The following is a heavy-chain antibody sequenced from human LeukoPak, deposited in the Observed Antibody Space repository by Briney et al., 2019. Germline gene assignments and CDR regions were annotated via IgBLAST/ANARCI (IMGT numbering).Heavy chain of an antibody. J-gene: IGHJ4*02. V-gene: IGHV4-4*07. CDR2: IYTSGST. D-gene: IGHD3-3*01. CDR1: GGSISSYY. Sequence: SDTLSLTCTVSGGSISSYYWSWLRQPAGKGLEWIGRIYTSGSTNYHPSLKSRVTMPVDTSKNQFSLKLSSVTAADTAVYYCARDAGFFWSFDYWGQGTLVTVSS. CDR3: ARDAGFFWSFDY.